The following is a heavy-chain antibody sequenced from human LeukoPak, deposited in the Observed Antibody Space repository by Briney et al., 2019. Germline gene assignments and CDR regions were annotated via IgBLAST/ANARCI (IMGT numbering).Heavy chain of an antibody. V-gene: IGHV1-69*13. D-gene: IGHD6-19*01. Sequence: SVTVSCKASGGTFSSYAISWVRQAPGQGLEWMGGIIPIFGTANYAQKFQGRVTITADESTSTAYMELSSLRSEDTAVYYCARKEYSSGWRYFDYWGQGTLVTVSS. CDR1: GGTFSSYA. J-gene: IGHJ4*02. CDR3: ARKEYSSGWRYFDY. CDR2: IIPIFGTA.